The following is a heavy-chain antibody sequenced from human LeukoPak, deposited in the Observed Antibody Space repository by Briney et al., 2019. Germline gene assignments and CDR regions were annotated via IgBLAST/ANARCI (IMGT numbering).Heavy chain of an antibody. J-gene: IGHJ5*02. Sequence: ASVKVSCKASGYTFTGYYMHWVRQAPGQGLEWMGWINPNSGGTNYAQKFQGRVTMTRDTSISTAYMELSRLRSDDTAVYYCARELSLGYCSSTCCGSNWFDPWGQGTLVTVSS. CDR3: ARELSLGYCSSTCCGSNWFDP. V-gene: IGHV1-2*02. CDR1: GYTFTGYY. CDR2: INPNSGGT. D-gene: IGHD2-2*01.